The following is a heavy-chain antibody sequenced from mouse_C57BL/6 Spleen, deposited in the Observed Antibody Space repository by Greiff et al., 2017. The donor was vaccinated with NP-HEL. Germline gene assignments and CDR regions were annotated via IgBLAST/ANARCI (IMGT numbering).Heavy chain of an antibody. CDR1: GYTFTDYY. CDR3: AKGLRYYGSSYSYYFDY. CDR2: IYPGSGNT. J-gene: IGHJ2*01. V-gene: IGHV1-76*01. D-gene: IGHD1-1*01. Sequence: QVQLQQSGAELVRPGASVKLSCKASGYTFTDYYINWVKQRPGQGLEWIARIYPGSGNTYYNEKFKGKATLTAEKSSSTAYMQLSSLTSEDSAVYFCAKGLRYYGSSYSYYFDYWGQGTTLTVSS.